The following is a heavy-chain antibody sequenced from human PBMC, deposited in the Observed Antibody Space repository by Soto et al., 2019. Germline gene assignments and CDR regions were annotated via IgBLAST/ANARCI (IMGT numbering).Heavy chain of an antibody. J-gene: IGHJ4*02. CDR1: GFTFSSYG. V-gene: IGHV3-33*01. CDR3: ARGAWYYYDSSGYYPDY. CDR2: IWYDGSNK. Sequence: QVQLVESGGGVVQPGRSLRLSCAASGFTFSSYGMHWVRQAPGKGLEWVAVIWYDGSNKYYADSVKGRFTISRDNSKNTLYLQMNSLRAEDTAVYYCARGAWYYYDSSGYYPDYWGQGTLVTVSS. D-gene: IGHD3-22*01.